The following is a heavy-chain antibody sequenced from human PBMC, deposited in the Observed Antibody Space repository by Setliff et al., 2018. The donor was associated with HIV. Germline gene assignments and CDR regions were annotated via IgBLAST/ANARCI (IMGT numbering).Heavy chain of an antibody. CDR1: GFTFDDYA. J-gene: IGHJ3*02. CDR2: ISWNSGRI. V-gene: IGHV3-9*03. D-gene: IGHD3-9*01. CDR3: VKDSSAVFYDILTGYVGAFDI. Sequence: SLRISCAASGFTFDDYAMHWVRQAPGKGLEWVSGISWNSGRIGSADSMKDRFTISRDNAKNSLYLQMNSLRTEDMALYYCVKDSSAVFYDILTGYVGAFDIWGQGTMVTVSS.